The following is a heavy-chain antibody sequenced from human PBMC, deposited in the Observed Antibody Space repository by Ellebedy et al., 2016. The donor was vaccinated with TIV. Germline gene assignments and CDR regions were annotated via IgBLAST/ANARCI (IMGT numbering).Heavy chain of an antibody. CDR1: GGSFSGYY. D-gene: IGHD3-22*01. Sequence: SETLSLXXAVYGGSFSGYYWSWIRQPPGKGLEWIGEINHSGSTNYNPSLKSRVTISVDTSKNQFSLKLSSVTAADTAVYYCARGFPYYYDSSGYDAFDIWGQGTMVTVSS. CDR2: INHSGST. CDR3: ARGFPYYYDSSGYDAFDI. V-gene: IGHV4-34*01. J-gene: IGHJ3*02.